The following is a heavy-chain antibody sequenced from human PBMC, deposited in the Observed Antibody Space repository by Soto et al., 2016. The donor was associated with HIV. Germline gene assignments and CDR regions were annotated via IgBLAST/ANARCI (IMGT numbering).Heavy chain of an antibody. CDR1: GFTFSNAW. D-gene: IGHD6-13*01. CDR2: IKSKTDGGTT. Sequence: EVQLVESGGGLVKPGGSLRLSCAASGFTFSNAWMSWVRQAPGKGLEWVGRIKSKTDGGTTDYAAPVKGRFTISRDDSKNTLYLQMNSLKTEDTAVYYCTTGGIAAATVNYYGMDVWGQGTTVTVSS. V-gene: IGHV3-15*01. J-gene: IGHJ6*02. CDR3: TTGGIAAATVNYYGMDV.